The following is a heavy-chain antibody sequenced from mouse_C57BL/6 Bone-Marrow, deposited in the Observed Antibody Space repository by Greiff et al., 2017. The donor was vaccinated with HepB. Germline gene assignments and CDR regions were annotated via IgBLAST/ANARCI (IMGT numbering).Heavy chain of an antibody. CDR3: ARPLYYYGSSYFDY. D-gene: IGHD1-1*01. Sequence: QVQLQQPGAELVKPGASVKMSCKASGYTFTSYWLTWVKQRPGQGLEWIGDIYPGSGSTNYNEKFKSKATLTVDTSSSTAYMQLSSLTSEDSAVYYCARPLYYYGSSYFDYWGQGTTLTVSS. CDR1: GYTFTSYW. CDR2: IYPGSGST. V-gene: IGHV1-55*01. J-gene: IGHJ2*01.